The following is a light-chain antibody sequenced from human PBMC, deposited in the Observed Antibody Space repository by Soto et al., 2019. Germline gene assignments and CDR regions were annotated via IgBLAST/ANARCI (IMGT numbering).Light chain of an antibody. Sequence: QSVLTQPPSASGSPGQSVTISCTGTSSDVGAYNYVSWYQQHPGKAPKLMIYEVNTRPSGVPDRFSGSKSGNTASLTVSGLQAEDEADYYCSSHSGSNLVVFGGGTKLTVL. V-gene: IGLV2-8*01. CDR2: EVN. J-gene: IGLJ2*01. CDR1: SSDVGAYNY. CDR3: SSHSGSNLVV.